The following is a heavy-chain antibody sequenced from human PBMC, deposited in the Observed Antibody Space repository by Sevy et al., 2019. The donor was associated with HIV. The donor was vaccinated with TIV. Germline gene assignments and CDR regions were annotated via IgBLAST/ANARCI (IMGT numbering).Heavy chain of an antibody. D-gene: IGHD3-22*01. Sequence: GGSLRLPCAASRFTFSSYAMNWVRQAPGKGLEWVSSIFGDGDITYYADSVKGRFTISRDKSKNTLYLQMHSLRAEDTAVYYCAGGRYDSSGSFDAFDIWGQGTMVTVSS. CDR2: IFGDGDIT. J-gene: IGHJ3*02. CDR3: AGGRYDSSGSFDAFDI. CDR1: RFTFSSYA. V-gene: IGHV3-23*01.